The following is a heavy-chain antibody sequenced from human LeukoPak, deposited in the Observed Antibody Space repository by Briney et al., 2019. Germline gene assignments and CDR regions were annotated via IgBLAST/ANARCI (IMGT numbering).Heavy chain of an antibody. Sequence: SETLSLTCAVYGGSFSGYYWSWIRQPPGKGPEWIGEINHIGSTNYNPSLKSRVTISVDTSKNQFSLKLSSVTAADTAVYYCAQDCGGDCENNDYWGQGTLVTVSS. V-gene: IGHV4-34*01. CDR2: INHIGST. J-gene: IGHJ4*02. CDR1: GGSFSGYY. D-gene: IGHD2-21*02. CDR3: AQDCGGDCENNDY.